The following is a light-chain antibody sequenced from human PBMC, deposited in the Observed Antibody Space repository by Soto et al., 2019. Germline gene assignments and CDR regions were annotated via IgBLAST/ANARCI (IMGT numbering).Light chain of an antibody. CDR1: QSVSTY. J-gene: IGKJ4*01. CDR3: QQRSNWPPT. CDR2: DAS. V-gene: IGKV3-11*01. Sequence: EIVLTQSPATLSLSPGDRATLSCRASQSVSTYLAWYQQKPGQAPMLLIYDASNRATGIPPRFSGSGSGTDFTLTISSLETEDFAVYYCQQRSNWPPTFGGGPKVESK.